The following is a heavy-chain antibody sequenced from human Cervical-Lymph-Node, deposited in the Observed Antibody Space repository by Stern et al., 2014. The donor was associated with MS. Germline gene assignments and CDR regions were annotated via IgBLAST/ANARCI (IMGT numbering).Heavy chain of an antibody. J-gene: IGHJ4*02. Sequence: QVQLQESGPGLVKPSETLSLTCTVSGGSTSSTNYYWGWIRQPPGKGLEWIASISHSGSSYSIPSLKSRLTISMDTSKNQFSLKLISVTAADTAVYYCASLNGSGSYPDYWGQGTLVIVSS. CDR3: ASLNGSGSYPDY. CDR2: ISHSGSS. V-gene: IGHV4-39*01. D-gene: IGHD3-10*01. CDR1: GGSTSSTNYY.